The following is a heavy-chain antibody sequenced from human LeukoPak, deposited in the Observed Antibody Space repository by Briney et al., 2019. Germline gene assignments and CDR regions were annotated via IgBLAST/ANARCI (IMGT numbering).Heavy chain of an antibody. D-gene: IGHD3-22*01. Sequence: SQTLSLTCTVSGGSISSGGYYWSWIRQHPGKGLEWIGYIYYSGSTYYNPSLKSRVTISVDTSKNQFPLKLSSVTAADTAVYYCASTTYYYDSSGYPERDFDYWGQGTLVTVSS. CDR1: GGSISSGGYY. CDR2: IYYSGST. CDR3: ASTTYYYDSSGYPERDFDY. V-gene: IGHV4-31*03. J-gene: IGHJ4*02.